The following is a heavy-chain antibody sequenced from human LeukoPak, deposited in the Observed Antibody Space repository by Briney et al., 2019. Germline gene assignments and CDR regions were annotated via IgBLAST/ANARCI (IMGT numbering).Heavy chain of an antibody. CDR1: GGSISSYY. Sequence: SETLSLTCTVSGGSISSYYWSWIRQPAGKGLEWIGRIYTSGSTNYNPSLKSRVTISVDTSKNQFSLKLSSVTAADTAVYYCARQGRGSGYGEKYYYYYMDVWGKGTTVTISS. V-gene: IGHV4-4*07. CDR3: ARQGRGSGYGEKYYYYYMDV. J-gene: IGHJ6*03. D-gene: IGHD5-12*01. CDR2: IYTSGST.